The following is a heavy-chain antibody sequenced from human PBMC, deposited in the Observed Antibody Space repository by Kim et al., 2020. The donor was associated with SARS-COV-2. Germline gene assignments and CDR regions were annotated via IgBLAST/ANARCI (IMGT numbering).Heavy chain of an antibody. V-gene: IGHV1-3*01. CDR2: INAGNGNT. J-gene: IGHJ5*02. CDR1: GYTFTSYT. CDR3: ARGYGGNYNWFDP. D-gene: IGHD4-17*01. Sequence: ASVKVSCKASGYTFTSYTMHWVRQAPGQRLECMGWINAGNGNTKYSQKFQGRVTITRDTSASTAYMELSSLRSEDTAVYYFARGYGGNYNWFDPWGQGTLFTVSS.